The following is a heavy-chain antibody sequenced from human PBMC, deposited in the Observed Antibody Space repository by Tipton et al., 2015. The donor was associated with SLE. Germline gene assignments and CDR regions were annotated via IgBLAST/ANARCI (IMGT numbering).Heavy chain of an antibody. V-gene: IGHV4-39*07. J-gene: IGHJ6*03. Sequence: TLSLTCTVSGGSISSTQYFWGWIRQPPGKGLEWIASMYSRGSTYYNPSLKSRVTTSVGTSKNQFSLKLTSVTAADTAVYYCARLEYYYYYYYMDVWGKGTTVTVSS. CDR1: GGSISSTQYF. CDR2: MYSRGST. CDR3: ARLEYYYYYYYMDV.